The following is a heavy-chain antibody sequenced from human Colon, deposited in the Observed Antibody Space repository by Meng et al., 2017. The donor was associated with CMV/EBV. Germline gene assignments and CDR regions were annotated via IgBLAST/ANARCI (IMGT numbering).Heavy chain of an antibody. Sequence: LRDSGPGLVNSSGTLSLPCTVSGASITSYYWSWIRQPAGKGLEWIGRVYISGNTNYNPSLKSRVTMSIDTSKNQLSLNIRSVTAADTAVYYCARDSNLSGLAYWGQGTLVTVSS. D-gene: IGHD3-10*01. CDR2: VYISGNT. CDR3: ARDSNLSGLAY. J-gene: IGHJ4*02. CDR1: GASITSYY. V-gene: IGHV4-4*07.